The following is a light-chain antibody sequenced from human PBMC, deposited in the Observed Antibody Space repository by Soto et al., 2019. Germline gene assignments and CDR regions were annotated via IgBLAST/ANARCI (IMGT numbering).Light chain of an antibody. Sequence: DIQVTQSPSSVSASVGDRVAITCRASQGINSWLAWYQQKPGKAPNLLIYTASSLQRGVPSRFSGSGSGTDFTLTISSLQPEDFATYYCQQAMSFPITFGQGTRLEIK. J-gene: IGKJ5*01. CDR2: TAS. CDR3: QQAMSFPIT. CDR1: QGINSW. V-gene: IGKV1-12*01.